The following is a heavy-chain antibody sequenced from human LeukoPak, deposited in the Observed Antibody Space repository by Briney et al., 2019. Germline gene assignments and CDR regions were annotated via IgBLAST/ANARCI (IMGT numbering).Heavy chain of an antibody. D-gene: IGHD2-2*01. CDR2: IGSRGTST. J-gene: IGHJ4*02. CDR1: GFIFSDFG. CDR3: VRGTDCSATTCYPLSAFDY. Sequence: GGSLRLSCVASGFIFSDFGMNWVRQIPGKGLDLVAFIGSRGTSTFYAESVKGRFTISRDTGKKSLDLQMTSLRVEDTAAYYCVRGTDCSATTCYPLSAFDYWGQGTLVTVSS. V-gene: IGHV3-21*04.